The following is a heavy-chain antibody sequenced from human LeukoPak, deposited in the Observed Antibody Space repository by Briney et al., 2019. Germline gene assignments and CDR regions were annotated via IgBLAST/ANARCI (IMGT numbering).Heavy chain of an antibody. CDR2: IXHSAIT. D-gene: IGHD3-16*02. CDR3: ARGRLDYVWGSYRPYYFDY. CDR1: GGSFXGYX. J-gene: IGHJ4*02. Sequence: AXXGGSFXGYXXSWIRQPPGKGXXXVXEIXHSAITNYNPSLKSRVTISVDTSKNQFSLKLSSVTAADTAVYYCARGRLDYVWGSYRPYYFDYWGQGTLVTVSS. V-gene: IGHV4-34*01.